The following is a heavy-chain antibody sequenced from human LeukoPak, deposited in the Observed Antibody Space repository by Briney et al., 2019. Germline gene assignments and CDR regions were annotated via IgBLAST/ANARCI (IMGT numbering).Heavy chain of an antibody. CDR3: AVGPYYNFDY. V-gene: IGHV4-4*02. J-gene: IGHJ4*02. D-gene: IGHD3-22*01. CDR1: GGSISSSNW. Sequence: SETLSLTCAVSGGSISSSNWWSWVRQPPGKGLEWIGEIYHSGSTNYNPSLKSRVTISVDTSKNQFSLKLTSVTAADTAVYYCAVGPYYNFDYWGQGTLVTVSS. CDR2: IYHSGST.